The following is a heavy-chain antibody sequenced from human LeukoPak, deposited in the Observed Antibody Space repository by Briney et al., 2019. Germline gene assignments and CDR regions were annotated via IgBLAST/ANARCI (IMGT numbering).Heavy chain of an antibody. D-gene: IGHD3-22*01. V-gene: IGHV3-21*01. Sequence: SGGSLRLSCAASGFTFSTYSMNWVRQAPGKGLEWVSSISSGSSFIYYADSVKGRFTISRDNAKNSLFLQMNSLRAEDKAVYYCARESSGYFYWGQGTLVTVSS. J-gene: IGHJ4*02. CDR2: ISSGSSFI. CDR1: GFTFSTYS. CDR3: ARESSGYFY.